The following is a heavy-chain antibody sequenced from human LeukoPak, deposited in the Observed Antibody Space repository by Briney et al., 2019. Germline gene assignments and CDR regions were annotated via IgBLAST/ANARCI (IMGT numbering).Heavy chain of an antibody. Sequence: PSETLSLTCTVSGGSISGYYWSWIRQPPGKGLEWIGEINHSGSTNHNPSLKSRVTISVDTSKNQFSLKLSSVTAADTAVYYCARGHAAVAVTHGMDVWGQGTTVTVSS. CDR2: INHSGST. D-gene: IGHD6-19*01. J-gene: IGHJ6*02. CDR3: ARGHAAVAVTHGMDV. V-gene: IGHV4-34*01. CDR1: GGSISGYY.